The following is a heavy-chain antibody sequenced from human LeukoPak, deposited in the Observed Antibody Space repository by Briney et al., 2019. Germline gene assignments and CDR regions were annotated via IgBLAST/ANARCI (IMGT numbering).Heavy chain of an antibody. CDR3: AKGVSGHYDILTGNDD. CDR1: GFTFSSYE. Sequence: PGGSLRLSCAASGFTFSSYEMNWVRQTPGKGLEWVSYISGGGSIIYYADSVKGRFTISRDNAKNSLYLQMNSLRAEDTAVYYCAKGVSGHYDILTGNDDWGQGTLVTVSS. V-gene: IGHV3-48*03. CDR2: ISGGGSII. J-gene: IGHJ4*02. D-gene: IGHD3-9*01.